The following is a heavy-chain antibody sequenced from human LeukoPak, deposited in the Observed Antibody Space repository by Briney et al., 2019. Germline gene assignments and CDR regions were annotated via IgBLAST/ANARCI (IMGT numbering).Heavy chain of an antibody. CDR3: AREHVLWFGELLSDAFDI. J-gene: IGHJ3*02. CDR2: IYTSGST. CDR1: GGSISSYY. Sequence: ETLSLTCTVSGGSISSYYWSWIRQPAGKGLEWIGRIYTSGSTNYNPSLKSRVTMSVDTSKNQFSLKLSSVTAADTAVYYCAREHVLWFGELLSDAFDIWGQGTMVTVSS. D-gene: IGHD3-10*01. V-gene: IGHV4-4*07.